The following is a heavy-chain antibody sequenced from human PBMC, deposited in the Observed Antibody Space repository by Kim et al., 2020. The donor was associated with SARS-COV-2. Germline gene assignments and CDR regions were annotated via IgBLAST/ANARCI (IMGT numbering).Heavy chain of an antibody. CDR1: GFSFSEWW. Sequence: GGSLRLSCAASGFSFSEWWMDCVRQAPGKGPEWVARIDNDGTTTLYADSVKGRFTISRDNSKNTLYLQMTGLRADDTGVYYCTRGPFWGQGTLVTVSS. CDR2: IDNDGTTT. V-gene: IGHV3-74*01. CDR3: TRGPF. J-gene: IGHJ4*02.